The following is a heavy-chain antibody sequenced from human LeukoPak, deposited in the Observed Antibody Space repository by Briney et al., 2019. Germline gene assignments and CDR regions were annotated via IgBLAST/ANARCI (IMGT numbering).Heavy chain of an antibody. CDR2: VYYNGNT. D-gene: IGHD6-19*01. CDR1: GGSIDTYY. V-gene: IGHV4-59*08. CDR3: ARRVAVTAGYYFDF. Sequence: PSETLSLTCTVSGGSIDTYYWTWIRQPPGKGLEWIGFVYYNGNTNYNPSLKSRVTISVDTSKNQFSLKVNAVTAADTAVYFCARRVAVTAGYYFDFGGQGARVTVSS. J-gene: IGHJ4*02.